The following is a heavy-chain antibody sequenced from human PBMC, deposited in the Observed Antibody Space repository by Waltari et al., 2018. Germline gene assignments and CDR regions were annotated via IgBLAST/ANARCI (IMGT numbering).Heavy chain of an antibody. CDR3: AKARGGSSGYYPSHLDY. V-gene: IGHV3-23*01. CDR1: GFTFSSYA. J-gene: IGHJ4*02. CDR2: ISGSGGST. D-gene: IGHD3-22*01. Sequence: EVQLLESGGGLVQPGGSLRLSCAASGFTFSSYAMSWVRQAPGRGLEWVSAISGSGGSTYYADSVKGRFTISRDNSKNTLYLQMNSLRAEDTAVYYCAKARGGSSGYYPSHLDYLGQGTLVTVSS.